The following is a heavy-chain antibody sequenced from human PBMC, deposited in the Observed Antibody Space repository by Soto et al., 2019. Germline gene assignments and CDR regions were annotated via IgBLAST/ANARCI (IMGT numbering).Heavy chain of an antibody. CDR2: ISPSGTT. CDR3: ATSLWFGTQPEI. CDR1: DGSFSNNY. V-gene: IGHV4-34*01. J-gene: IGHJ4*02. D-gene: IGHD3-10*01. Sequence: SETLSLTCGVYDGSFSNNYWTWFRQPPGKGLEWIGEISPSGTTKYIPPLKSRVTISLDTSKMHSSLKVTSVTAADTAVYYCATSLWFGTQPEIWGQGTLVTVS.